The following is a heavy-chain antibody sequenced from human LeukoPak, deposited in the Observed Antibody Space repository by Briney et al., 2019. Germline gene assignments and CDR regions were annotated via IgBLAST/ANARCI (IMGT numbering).Heavy chain of an antibody. V-gene: IGHV4-59*01. CDR2: IYYSGST. CDR1: GGSISSYY. D-gene: IGHD6-19*01. J-gene: IGHJ2*01. CDR3: ARVVYHRYSSGWYFDL. Sequence: SETLSLTCTVSGGSISSYYWSWIRQPPGKGLEWIGYIYYSGSTNYNPSLKSRVTISVDTSKNQFSLKLSSVTAADTAVHYCARVVYHRYSSGWYFDLWGRGTLVTVSS.